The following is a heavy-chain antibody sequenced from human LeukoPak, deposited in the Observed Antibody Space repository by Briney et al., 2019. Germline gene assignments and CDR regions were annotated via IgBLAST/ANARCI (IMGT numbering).Heavy chain of an antibody. J-gene: IGHJ4*02. CDR1: GFTFDNFA. Sequence: GGSLRLSRAASGFTFDNFAMHWVRHTPGKGLEWVSLVSGNGVNTYYADSVKGRFTISRDNSKNSLYLQMNSLRTEDTALYFCTKDSSSLWYFDFWGQGALVTVSS. CDR2: VSGNGVNT. CDR3: TKDSSSLWYFDF. V-gene: IGHV3-43*02. D-gene: IGHD6-13*01.